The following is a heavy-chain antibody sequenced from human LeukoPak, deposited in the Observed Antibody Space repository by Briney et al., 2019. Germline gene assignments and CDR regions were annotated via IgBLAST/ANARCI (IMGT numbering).Heavy chain of an antibody. CDR3: AATVDYCSGGSCYNYYYGKDV. CDR1: GGTFSSYT. D-gene: IGHD2-15*01. V-gene: IGHV1-69*05. CDR2: IIPVFGTA. J-gene: IGHJ6*02. Sequence: ASVKVSCKASGGTFSSYTINWVRQAPGQGLEWMGGIIPVFGTANYVQKFQERVTITRDMSTSTAYMELSSLRSEDTAVYYCAATVDYCSGGSCYNYYYGKDVWGQGTTVTVSS.